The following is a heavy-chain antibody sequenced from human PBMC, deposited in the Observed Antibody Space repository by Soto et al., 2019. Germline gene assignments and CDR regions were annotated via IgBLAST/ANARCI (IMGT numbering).Heavy chain of an antibody. J-gene: IGHJ6*02. CDR3: AKGGPAARTLTPAGCGMDV. D-gene: IGHD2-2*01. CDR1: GYTFTSYA. V-gene: IGHV1-3*01. Sequence: ASVKVSCKASGYTFTSYAMHWVRQAPGQRLEWMGWINAGNGNTKYSQKFQGRVTITRDTSASTAYMELSSLRSEDTAVYYCAKGGPAARTLTPAGCGMDVWGQGTTVTVSS. CDR2: INAGNGNT.